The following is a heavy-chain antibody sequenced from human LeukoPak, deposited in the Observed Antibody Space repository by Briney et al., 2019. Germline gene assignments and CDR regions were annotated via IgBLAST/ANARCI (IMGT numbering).Heavy chain of an antibody. Sequence: ASVKVSCKASGYTFTSYSMHWVRQAPGQRLEWMGKINAGKGNTEYSQRFQGRVTITRDTSASTAYMELSSLRSEDTAVYYCARDRYYGSGSYNYFDYWGQGTLVTVSS. CDR2: INAGKGNT. D-gene: IGHD3-10*01. CDR1: GYTFTSYS. CDR3: ARDRYYGSGSYNYFDY. J-gene: IGHJ4*02. V-gene: IGHV1-3*01.